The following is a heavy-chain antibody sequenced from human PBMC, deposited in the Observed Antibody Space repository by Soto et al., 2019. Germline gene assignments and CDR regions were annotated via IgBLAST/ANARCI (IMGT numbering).Heavy chain of an antibody. CDR3: AIQYLPQPSSPGMDV. D-gene: IGHD1-1*01. CDR1: GYSFTSYW. Sequence: PGESLKVSWKGSGYSFTSYWISWVRQMPGKGPEWMGRIDPSDSYTNYSPSFQGHVTISADKSISSAYLQWSSLKASDTAMYYCAIQYLPQPSSPGMDVWAQGTTVTVSS. V-gene: IGHV5-10-1*01. CDR2: IDPSDSYT. J-gene: IGHJ6*02.